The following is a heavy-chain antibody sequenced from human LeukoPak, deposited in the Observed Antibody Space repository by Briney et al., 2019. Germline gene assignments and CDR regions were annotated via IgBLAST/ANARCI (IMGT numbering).Heavy chain of an antibody. D-gene: IGHD1-26*01. CDR1: GFTFSNYW. CDR3: TRYSGSYYGFDY. V-gene: IGHV3-74*01. CDR2: LNSDGSTT. Sequence: PGGSLRLSCAASGFTFSNYWMHWVRQAPGKGLVWISRLNSDGSTTSYAGSVKGRFTISRDNAKNTLYLQMNSLRAEDTAVYYCTRYSGSYYGFDYWGQGTLVTVSS. J-gene: IGHJ4*02.